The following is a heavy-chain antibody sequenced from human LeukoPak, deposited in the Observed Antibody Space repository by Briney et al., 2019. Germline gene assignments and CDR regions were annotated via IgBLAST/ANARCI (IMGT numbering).Heavy chain of an antibody. Sequence: KSGGSLRLSCAASGFTFSSYSMNWVRQAPGKGLEWVSSIGSSSSYIYYADSVKGRFTISRDNAKNSLYLQMNSLRAEDTAVYYCARDRMGFDPWGQGTLVTVSS. CDR1: GFTFSSYS. CDR3: ARDRMGFDP. J-gene: IGHJ5*02. CDR2: IGSSSSYI. D-gene: IGHD5-24*01. V-gene: IGHV3-21*01.